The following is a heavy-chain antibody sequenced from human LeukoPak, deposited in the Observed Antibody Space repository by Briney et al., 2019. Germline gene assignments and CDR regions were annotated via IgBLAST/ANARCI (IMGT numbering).Heavy chain of an antibody. D-gene: IGHD3-22*01. CDR2: INHSGST. J-gene: IGHJ4*02. CDR1: GGSFSGYY. V-gene: IGHV4-34*01. CDR3: ARDTPYYYDSSGYYGYGDY. Sequence: SETLSLTCAVYGGSFSGYYWSWIRQPPGKGLEWIGEINHSGSTNYNPSLKSRVTISVDTSKNQFSLKLSSVTAADTAVYYCARDTPYYYDSSGYYGYGDYWGQGTLVTVSS.